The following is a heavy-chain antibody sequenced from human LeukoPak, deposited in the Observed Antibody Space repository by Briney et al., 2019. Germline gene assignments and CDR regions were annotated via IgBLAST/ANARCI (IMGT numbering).Heavy chain of an antibody. CDR1: GGSFSGYY. CDR2: INHSGST. Sequence: SETLSLTCAVYGGSFSGYYWSWIRQPPGKGLEWIGEINHSGSTNYNPSLKSRVTISVDTSKNQFSLKLSSVTAADTAVYYCASTLRAVAGFNFDYWGQGTLVTVSS. CDR3: ASTLRAVAGFNFDY. D-gene: IGHD6-19*01. J-gene: IGHJ4*02. V-gene: IGHV4-34*01.